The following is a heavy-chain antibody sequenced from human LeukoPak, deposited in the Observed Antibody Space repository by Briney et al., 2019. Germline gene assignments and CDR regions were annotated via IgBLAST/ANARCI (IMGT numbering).Heavy chain of an antibody. CDR3: AKEKPYCGGDCPFDY. D-gene: IGHD2-21*02. Sequence: GGSLRLSCAASGFDFSSIVMHWVRQAPGKGLEWVVTISSDGNIRHYADSVQGRFTISRDNSQNTVYVQMNSLRAEDTAVYYCAKEKPYCGGDCPFDYWGQGTLVTVSS. CDR2: ISSDGNIR. CDR1: GFDFSSIV. V-gene: IGHV3-30*18. J-gene: IGHJ4*02.